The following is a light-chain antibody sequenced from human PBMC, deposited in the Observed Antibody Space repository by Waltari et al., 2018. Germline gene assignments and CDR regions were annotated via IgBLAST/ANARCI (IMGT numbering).Light chain of an antibody. V-gene: IGLV3-19*01. CDR2: DKN. Sequence: SSELTQDPAVSVAMGQTVRITCQGDSLRSSSASWYQQRPGQAPRLVMYDKNNRPSGVPDRFSGSSSHNTASLTITGAQAEDEASYYCHSRDASGVGGSFGGGTKLTVL. CDR1: SLRSSS. CDR3: HSRDASGVGGS. J-gene: IGLJ2*01.